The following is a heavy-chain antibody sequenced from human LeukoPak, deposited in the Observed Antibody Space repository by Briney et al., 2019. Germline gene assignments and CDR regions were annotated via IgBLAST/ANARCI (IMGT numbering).Heavy chain of an antibody. CDR3: AKDVRYFDWSPY. J-gene: IGHJ4*02. V-gene: IGHV3-23*01. CDR1: GFTFSGYA. D-gene: IGHD3-9*01. CDR2: ISGSGGST. Sequence: GGSLRLSCAASGFTFSGYAMSWVRQAPGKGLEWVSAISGSGGSTYYADSVKGRFTISRDNSKNTLYLQMNSLRAEDTAVYYCAKDVRYFDWSPYWGQGTLVTVSS.